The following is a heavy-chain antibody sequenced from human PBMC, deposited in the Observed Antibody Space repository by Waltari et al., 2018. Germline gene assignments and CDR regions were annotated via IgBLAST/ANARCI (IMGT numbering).Heavy chain of an antibody. V-gene: IGHV3-23*04. D-gene: IGHD3-9*01. CDR2: LNNGGDRT. CDR1: GFTFNNNW. J-gene: IGHJ4*02. CDR3: AKDLTFYALDY. Sequence: EVQLVESGGGLAKPGGSLRLSCAASGFTFNNNWMNWVRQAPGKGLEWVSSLNNGGDRTYYADSVKGRFTISRDNSKNTLSLQMNSLRAEDTAIYYCAKDLTFYALDYWGLGVLVTVSS.